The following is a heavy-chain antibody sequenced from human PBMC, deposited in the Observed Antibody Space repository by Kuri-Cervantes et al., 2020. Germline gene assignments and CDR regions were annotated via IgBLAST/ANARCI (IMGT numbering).Heavy chain of an antibody. Sequence: GSLRLSCAVYGGSFSGYYWSWIRQPPGKGLEWIGEINHSGSTNYNPSLKSRVTISVDTSKNQFSLKLSSVTAADTAVYYCAREVRGAISQIDYWAREPWSPSPQ. CDR3: AREVRGAISQIDY. J-gene: IGHJ4*02. V-gene: IGHV4-34*01. CDR2: INHSGST. CDR1: GGSFSGYY. D-gene: IGHD3-10*01.